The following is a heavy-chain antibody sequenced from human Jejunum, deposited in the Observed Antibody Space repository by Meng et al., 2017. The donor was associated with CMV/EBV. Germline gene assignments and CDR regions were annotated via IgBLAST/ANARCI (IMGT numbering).Heavy chain of an antibody. CDR1: SNS. V-gene: IGHV3-53*01. D-gene: IGHD2-2*01. Sequence: SNSMPWVRQAPGKGLEWVSIIYSGDTTYYADSVKGRFTISRDNSKNTLSLQMNSLRAEDTAVYYCARLRVSCSSTSCYPNWSDPWGQGTLVTVSS. CDR3: ARLRVSCSSTSCYPNWSDP. CDR2: IYSGDTT. J-gene: IGHJ5*02.